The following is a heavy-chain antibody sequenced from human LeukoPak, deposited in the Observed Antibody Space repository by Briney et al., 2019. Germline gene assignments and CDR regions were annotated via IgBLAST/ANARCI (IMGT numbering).Heavy chain of an antibody. V-gene: IGHV3-33*06. J-gene: IGHJ4*02. CDR1: GFTFSSYG. D-gene: IGHD3-3*01. CDR2: IWYDGSNQ. CDR3: AKDSKRFLEWSPYYFDY. Sequence: GGSLRLSCAASGFTFSSYGMHWVRQAPGKGLEWVAVIWYDGSNQYYADSVKGRFTISGDNSKNTLYLQMNSLRAEDTAVYYCAKDSKRFLEWSPYYFDYWGQGTLVTVSS.